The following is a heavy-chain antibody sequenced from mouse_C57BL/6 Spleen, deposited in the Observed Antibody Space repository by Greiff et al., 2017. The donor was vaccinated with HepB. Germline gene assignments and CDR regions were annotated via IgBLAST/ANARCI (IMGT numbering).Heavy chain of an antibody. J-gene: IGHJ3*01. V-gene: IGHV1-82*01. D-gene: IGHD1-1*01. CDR2: IYPGDGDT. Sequence: QVQLQQSGPELVKPGASVKISCKASGYAFSSSWMNWVKQRPGKGLEWIGRIYPGDGDTNYNGKFKGKATLTADKSSSTAYMQLSSLTSEDSAVYFCATRGSSYVRFAYWGQGTLVTVSA. CDR1: GYAFSSSW. CDR3: ATRGSSYVRFAY.